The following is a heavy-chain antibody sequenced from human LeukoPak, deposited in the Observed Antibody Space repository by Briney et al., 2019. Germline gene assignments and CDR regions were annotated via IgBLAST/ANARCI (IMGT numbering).Heavy chain of an antibody. CDR3: ARDNIVVVPAAMHYYYMDV. V-gene: IGHV1-69*01. D-gene: IGHD2-2*01. Sequence: SVKVSCKASGGTFSSYAISWVRQAPGQGLEWMGGIIPIFGTANYAQKFQGRVTITADESTSTAYMELSSLRSEDTAVYYCARDNIVVVPAAMHYYYMDVWGKGTTVTVSS. CDR1: GGTFSSYA. CDR2: IIPIFGTA. J-gene: IGHJ6*03.